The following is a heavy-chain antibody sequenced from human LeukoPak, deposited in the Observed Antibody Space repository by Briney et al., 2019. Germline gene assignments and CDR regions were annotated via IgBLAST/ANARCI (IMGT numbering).Heavy chain of an antibody. CDR1: GFTFSSYG. CDR2: IWYDGSNK. CDR3: AKDYYDSSGTDY. D-gene: IGHD3-22*01. Sequence: GGSLRLSCAASGFTFSSYGMHWVRQAPGKGLEWVAVIWYDGSNKYYADSVRGRFTISRDNSKNTLYLQMNSLRAEDTAVYYCAKDYYDSSGTDYWGQGTLVTVSS. J-gene: IGHJ4*02. V-gene: IGHV3-33*06.